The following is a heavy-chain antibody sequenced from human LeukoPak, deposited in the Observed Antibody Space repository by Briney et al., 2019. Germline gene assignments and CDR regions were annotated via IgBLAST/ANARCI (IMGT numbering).Heavy chain of an antibody. V-gene: IGHV4-4*02. J-gene: IGHJ4*02. Sequence: SGTLSLTCAVSGGSINSNYRWTWVRQSPGKGLEWIGEIYHTGSVNYNLSLESRVTISRDRSTNQFSLMLRSVTAADTAVYYCARHYDLWSAYNYSGQGILVTVSS. CDR1: GGSINSNYR. CDR2: IYHTGSV. D-gene: IGHD3-3*01. CDR3: ARHYDLWSAYNY.